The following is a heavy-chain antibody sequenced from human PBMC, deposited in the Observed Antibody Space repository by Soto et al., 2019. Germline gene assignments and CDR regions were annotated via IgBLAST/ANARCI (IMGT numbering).Heavy chain of an antibody. CDR2: VYYNVKT. CDR1: GASIETY. V-gene: IGHV4-59*01. CDR3: ARDSSGRYSEPPRFDF. D-gene: IGHD1-26*01. Sequence: SETLSLTCSVTGASIETYWNWIRQPPGKELEWIGYVYYNVKTNYNPSLKSRVTMSIDTSKNQFSLRLNSVTAADTAIYFCARDSSGRYSEPPRFDFWGQG. J-gene: IGHJ4*02.